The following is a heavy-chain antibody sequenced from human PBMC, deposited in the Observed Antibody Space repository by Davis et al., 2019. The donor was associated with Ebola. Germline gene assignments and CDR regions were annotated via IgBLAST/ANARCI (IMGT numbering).Heavy chain of an antibody. D-gene: IGHD6-13*01. Sequence: SLKISCAASGFTFDDYAMHWVRQAPGKGLEGVSSISWNSGSIGYADSVKGRFTISRDNAKNSLYLQMNSLRVEDTALYYCTKAPGIAAAGIPYYLDYWGQGTLVTVSS. V-gene: IGHV3-9*01. CDR1: GFTFDDYA. CDR3: TKAPGIAAAGIPYYLDY. CDR2: ISWNSGSI. J-gene: IGHJ4*02.